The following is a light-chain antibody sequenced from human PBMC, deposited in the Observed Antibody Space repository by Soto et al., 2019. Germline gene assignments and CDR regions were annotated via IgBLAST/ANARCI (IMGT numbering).Light chain of an antibody. CDR3: QQQGRSWIT. CDR1: QSVNSNP. CDR2: GAS. J-gene: IGKJ5*01. Sequence: EIVLTHSPGTLSLSPVERATLSCRASQSVNSNPLAWYQQKPGQAPRVFIYGASTRATGIPDRFSGSGSGTDFTLTISRMEPEDFAVYYCQQQGRSWITFGQGTRMEXK. V-gene: IGKV3-20*01.